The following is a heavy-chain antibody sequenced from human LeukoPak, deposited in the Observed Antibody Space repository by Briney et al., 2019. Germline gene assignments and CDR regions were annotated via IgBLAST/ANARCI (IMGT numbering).Heavy chain of an antibody. CDR2: INPSGGST. Sequence: ASVKVSCKASGGTFSSYAISWVRQAPGQGLEWMGIINPSGGSTSYAQKFQGRVTMTRDTSTSTVYMELSSLRYEDTAVYYCARDLQYYYDSSGYYYWGQGTLVTVSS. CDR3: ARDLQYYYDSSGYYY. D-gene: IGHD3-22*01. CDR1: GGTFSSYA. J-gene: IGHJ4*02. V-gene: IGHV1-46*01.